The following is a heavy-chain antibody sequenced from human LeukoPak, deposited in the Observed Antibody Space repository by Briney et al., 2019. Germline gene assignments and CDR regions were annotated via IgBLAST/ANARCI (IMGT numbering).Heavy chain of an antibody. V-gene: IGHV3-53*04. CDR3: ASSSPLFYSSNVLLF. J-gene: IGHJ4*02. CDR2: IYSGGST. CDR1: GVTRRRNY. Sequence: GGAPRPPRGTPGVTRRRNYMRWGPPGPGEGAGGGSVIYSGGSTYSADSVKGRFTISRHNSKNTLYLQMNSLRAEDTAVYYCASSSPLFYSSNVLLFWGQGTLVTVSS. D-gene: IGHD6-13*01.